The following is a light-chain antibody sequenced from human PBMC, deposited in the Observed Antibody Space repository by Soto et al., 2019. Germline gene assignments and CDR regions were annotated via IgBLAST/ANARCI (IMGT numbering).Light chain of an antibody. CDR3: HQSGDSPT. Sequence: EIVLTQSPGTLSLSPGERATLSCRASQSVSSSYLAWYQQKPGQAPRLLIYGVSNRAPGIPDRFSGSGSGTDITLTISRLEPEDFAVYYCHQSGDSPTFGQGTKVDIK. CDR1: QSVSSSY. CDR2: GVS. V-gene: IGKV3-20*01. J-gene: IGKJ1*01.